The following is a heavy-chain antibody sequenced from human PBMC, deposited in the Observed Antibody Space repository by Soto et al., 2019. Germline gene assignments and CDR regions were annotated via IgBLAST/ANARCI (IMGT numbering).Heavy chain of an antibody. Sequence: ASVKVSCKASGYSLTSHYMHWMRLAPGQGLEWMGIINPSDGSTNYAQRFQGRVTMTRDTSTYTVFMELSSLRSEDTAVYYCARSYVQSRPIGYWGQGTQVTVSS. CDR2: INPSDGST. D-gene: IGHD3-10*02. J-gene: IGHJ4*02. V-gene: IGHV1-46*01. CDR1: GYSLTSHY. CDR3: ARSYVQSRPIGY.